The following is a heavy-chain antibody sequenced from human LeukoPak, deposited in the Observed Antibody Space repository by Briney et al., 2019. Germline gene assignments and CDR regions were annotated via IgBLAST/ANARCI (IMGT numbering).Heavy chain of an antibody. CDR3: VRAALWFGEGPAFDS. Sequence: GRSLRLSCAASGFTFSSYAMHWVRQAPGKGLEWVAVISYDGSNKYYADSVKGRFTISRDNSKNTLYLQMNNLRAEDTAIYYCVRAALWFGEGPAFDSWGQGTLVTVSS. CDR2: ISYDGSNK. CDR1: GFTFSSYA. D-gene: IGHD3-10*01. V-gene: IGHV3-30*14. J-gene: IGHJ4*02.